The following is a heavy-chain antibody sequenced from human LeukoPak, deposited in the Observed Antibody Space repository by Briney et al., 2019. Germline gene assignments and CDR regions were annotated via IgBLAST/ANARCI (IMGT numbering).Heavy chain of an antibody. CDR2: IKQDGSEK. CDR3: ARLGYCSSTSCYNFDY. D-gene: IGHD2-2*02. J-gene: IGHJ4*02. V-gene: IGHV3-7*01. Sequence: PGGSLRLSCAASGFTFSSYAMSWVRQAPGKGLEWVANIKQDGSEKYYVDSVKGRFTISRDNAKNSLYLQMNSLRAEDTAVYYCARLGYCSSTSCYNFDYWGQGTLVTVSS. CDR1: GFTFSSYA.